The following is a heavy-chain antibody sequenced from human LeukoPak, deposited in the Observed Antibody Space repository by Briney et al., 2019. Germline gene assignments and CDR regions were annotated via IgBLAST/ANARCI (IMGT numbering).Heavy chain of an antibody. J-gene: IGHJ4*02. Sequence: SVKVSCKASGYTFTSYGISWVRQAPGQGLEWMGRIIPILGIANYAQKFQGRVTITADKSTSTAYMELSSLRSEDTAVYYCARDLIRFLEWFFDYWGQGTLVTVSS. V-gene: IGHV1-69*04. CDR3: ARDLIRFLEWFFDY. CDR1: GYTFTSYG. CDR2: IIPILGIA. D-gene: IGHD3-3*01.